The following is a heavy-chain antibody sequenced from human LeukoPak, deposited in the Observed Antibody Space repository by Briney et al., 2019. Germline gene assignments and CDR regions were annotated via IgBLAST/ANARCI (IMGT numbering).Heavy chain of an antibody. V-gene: IGHV3-30-3*01. J-gene: IGHJ4*02. D-gene: IGHD7-27*01. CDR1: GFTFSSYA. Sequence: GGSLRFSCAASGFTFSSYAMHWVRQAPGKGLEWVAVISYDGSNKYYADSVKGRFTISRDNSKNTLYLQMHSLRAEDTAVYYCAKEISNWGTFDYWGQGTLVTVSS. CDR3: AKEISNWGTFDY. CDR2: ISYDGSNK.